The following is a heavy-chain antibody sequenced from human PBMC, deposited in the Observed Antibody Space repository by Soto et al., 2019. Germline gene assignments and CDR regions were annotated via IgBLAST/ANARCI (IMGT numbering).Heavy chain of an antibody. Sequence: QVQLQESGPGLVKPSGTLSLTCAVSGDSITSSAWWSCVRQPPGKGLAWIGEIHLGGTTNYNPSLKSRVTISVDKSKNQFSLILNSVTAADTAIYYCARGDNWRLDLWGQGTLVTVSS. CDR1: GDSITSSAW. CDR2: IHLGGTT. V-gene: IGHV4-4*02. J-gene: IGHJ5*02. CDR3: ARGDNWRLDL. D-gene: IGHD1-20*01.